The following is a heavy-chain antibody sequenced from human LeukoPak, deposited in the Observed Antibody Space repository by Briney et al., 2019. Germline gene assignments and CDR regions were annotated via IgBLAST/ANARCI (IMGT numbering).Heavy chain of an antibody. D-gene: IGHD6-19*01. Sequence: GGSLRLSCAASGFTVSSNYMSWVRQAPGKGLEWVSVIYSGGSTYYADSVKGRFTISRDNSKNTLYLQMNSLRAKDTAVYYCARQSQPRIAVAGDAFDIWGQGTMVTVSS. CDR3: ARQSQPRIAVAGDAFDI. CDR2: IYSGGST. V-gene: IGHV3-53*01. J-gene: IGHJ3*02. CDR1: GFTVSSNY.